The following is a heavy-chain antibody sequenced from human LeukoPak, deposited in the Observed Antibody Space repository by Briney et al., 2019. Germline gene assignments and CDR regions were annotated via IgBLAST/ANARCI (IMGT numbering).Heavy chain of an antibody. Sequence: PSETLSLTCTVSGYSISSNYYWGWIRQPPGKGLEWIGSIYHSGSTYYNPSLKSRVTISVDTSKNQFSLKLSSVTAADTAVYYCARDRVRFGTSPFLDAFDIWGQGTMVTVSS. J-gene: IGHJ3*02. V-gene: IGHV4-38-2*02. CDR1: GYSISSNYY. CDR3: ARDRVRFGTSPFLDAFDI. CDR2: IYHSGST. D-gene: IGHD3-3*01.